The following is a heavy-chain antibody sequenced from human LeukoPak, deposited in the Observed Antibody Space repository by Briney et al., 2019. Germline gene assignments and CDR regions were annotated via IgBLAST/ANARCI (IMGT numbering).Heavy chain of an antibody. CDR1: GFTLSSYS. CDR2: ISSSSSYI. D-gene: IGHD1-26*01. V-gene: IGHV3-21*01. J-gene: IGHJ3*02. CDR3: ARVGSLTRATHDAFDI. Sequence: GGSLRLSCAASGFTLSSYSMKGVRQAPGKGLEGGSSISSSSSYIYYADSVKARFTISTDNANNSLYLQMNSLRAEDTAVYYCARVGSLTRATHDAFDIWGQGIMVTVSS.